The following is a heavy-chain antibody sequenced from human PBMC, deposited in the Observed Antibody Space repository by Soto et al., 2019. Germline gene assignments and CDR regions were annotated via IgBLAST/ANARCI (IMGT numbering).Heavy chain of an antibody. J-gene: IGHJ4*02. CDR1: GFTSGDYA. CDR3: TWAPYYYDSSGYYPFDY. CDR2: IRSKAYGGTT. Sequence: PGESLRHSCTASGFTSGDYAMSWFRQAPGKGLEWVGFIRSKAYGGTTEYAASVKGRFTISRDDSKSIAYLQMNSLKTEDTAVYYCTWAPYYYDSSGYYPFDYWGQGTLVTVSS. V-gene: IGHV3-49*03. D-gene: IGHD3-22*01.